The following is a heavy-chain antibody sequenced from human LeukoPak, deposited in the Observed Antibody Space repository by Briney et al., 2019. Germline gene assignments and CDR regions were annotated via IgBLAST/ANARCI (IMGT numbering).Heavy chain of an antibody. CDR2: ISSSSSYI. V-gene: IGHV3-21*01. J-gene: IGHJ4*02. D-gene: IGHD4-17*01. CDR3: ARDFGDLTFDY. CDR1: GFTFSSYS. Sequence: GDSLRLSCAASGFTFSSYSMNWVRQAPGKGLEWVSSISSSSSYIYYADSVKGRFTISRDNAKNSLYLQMNSLRAEDTAVYYCARDFGDLTFDYWGQGTLVTVSS.